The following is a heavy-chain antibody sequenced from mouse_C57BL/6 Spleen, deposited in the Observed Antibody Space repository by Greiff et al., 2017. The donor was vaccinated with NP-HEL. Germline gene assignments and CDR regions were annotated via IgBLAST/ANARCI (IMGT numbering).Heavy chain of an antibody. V-gene: IGHV1-19*01. Sequence: VQLQQSGPVLVKPGASVKMSCKASGYTFTDYYMNWVKQSHGKSLEWIGVINPYNGGTSYNQKFKGKATLTVDKSSSTAYMELNSLTSEDSAVYYCARSVAYYSNYGYFDVWGTGTTVTVSS. D-gene: IGHD2-5*01. CDR2: INPYNGGT. J-gene: IGHJ1*03. CDR1: GYTFTDYY. CDR3: ARSVAYYSNYGYFDV.